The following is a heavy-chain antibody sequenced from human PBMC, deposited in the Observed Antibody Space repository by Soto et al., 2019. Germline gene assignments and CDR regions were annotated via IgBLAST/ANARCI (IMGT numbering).Heavy chain of an antibody. V-gene: IGHV5-51*01. D-gene: IGHD4-17*01. CDR1: GYSFTTYW. CDR3: ARHMFPDYGGNSEASDV. Sequence: GESLKISCKGSGYSFTTYWIDWVRQMPGKGLEWMGIIYPGDSDTRYSPSFQGQVTISVDRSINTAYLQWSSLKASDTAMYYCARHMFPDYGGNSEASDVWGQGTMVTVSS. J-gene: IGHJ3*01. CDR2: IYPGDSDT.